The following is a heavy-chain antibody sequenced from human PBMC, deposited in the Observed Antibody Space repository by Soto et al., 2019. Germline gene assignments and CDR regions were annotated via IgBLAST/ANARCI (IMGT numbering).Heavy chain of an antibody. CDR1: GGTFSSYT. D-gene: IGHD1-26*01. Sequence: GASVKVSCKASGGTFSSYTISWVRQAPGQGLEWMGRIIPILGIANYAQKFQGRVTMTRNTSISTAYMELSSLRSEDTAVYYCARGKVDYFDYWGQGTLVTVSS. CDR2: IIPILGIA. V-gene: IGHV1-69*02. J-gene: IGHJ4*02. CDR3: ARGKVDYFDY.